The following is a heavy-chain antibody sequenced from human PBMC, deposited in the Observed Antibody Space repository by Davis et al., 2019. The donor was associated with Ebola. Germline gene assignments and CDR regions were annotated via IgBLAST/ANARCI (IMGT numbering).Heavy chain of an antibody. CDR1: GYTFTGYY. V-gene: IGHV1-2*04. J-gene: IGHJ4*02. D-gene: IGHD2-15*01. CDR3: ARGSCSGGSCYSPDY. CDR2: INPNSGGT. Sequence: ASVKVSCKASGYTFTGYYMHWVRQAPGQGLEWMGWINPNSGGTNYAQKFQGWVTMTRDTSISTAYMALSRLRSDDTAVYYCARGSCSGGSCYSPDYWGQGTLVTVSS.